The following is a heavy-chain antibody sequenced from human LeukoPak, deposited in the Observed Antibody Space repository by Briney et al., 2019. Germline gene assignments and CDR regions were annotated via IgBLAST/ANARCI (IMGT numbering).Heavy chain of an antibody. J-gene: IGHJ4*02. Sequence: ASVKVSCKASEYTFKDYYMHWVRQAPGQGLEWMGWISANRGATKYAQKFQGRVTMTRDTSISTVYMDLSRLTSDDTAVYYCARSQIAVAAVPGGYWGQGTLVTVSS. V-gene: IGHV1-2*02. D-gene: IGHD6-19*01. CDR2: ISANRGAT. CDR3: ARSQIAVAAVPGGY. CDR1: EYTFKDYY.